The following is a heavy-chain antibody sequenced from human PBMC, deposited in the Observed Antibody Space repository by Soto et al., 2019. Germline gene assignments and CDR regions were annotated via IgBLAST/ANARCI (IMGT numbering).Heavy chain of an antibody. CDR2: IYYSGST. CDR3: AIHYNEYSSSSDYYYYMDV. Sequence: SETLSLTCTVSGGSISSSSYYWGWIRQPPGKGLEWIGSIYYSGSTYSNPSLKSRVTVSVDTSKNQFSLKLGSVTAADTAVYYCAIHYNEYSSSSDYYYYMDVWGKGTTVTVSS. D-gene: IGHD6-6*01. J-gene: IGHJ6*03. CDR1: GGSISSSSYY. V-gene: IGHV4-39*01.